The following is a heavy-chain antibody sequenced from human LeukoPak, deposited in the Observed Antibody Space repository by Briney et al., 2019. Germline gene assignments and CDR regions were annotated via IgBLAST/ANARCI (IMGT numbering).Heavy chain of an antibody. CDR3: AKGWTFLDP. Sequence: SGGSLRLSCAAAGFTFSSYAMTWVRQAPGKGLEWVSGIRGSGGNTDYADSVKGRFTISRDNSKNTLSLQMNSLRAEDTAVCYCAKGWTFLDPWGQGTLVTVSS. J-gene: IGHJ5*02. D-gene: IGHD2-15*01. CDR1: GFTFSSYA. CDR2: IRGSGGNT. V-gene: IGHV3-23*01.